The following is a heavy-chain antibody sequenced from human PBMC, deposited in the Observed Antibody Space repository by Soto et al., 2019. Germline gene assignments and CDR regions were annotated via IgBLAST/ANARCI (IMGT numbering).Heavy chain of an antibody. J-gene: IGHJ4*02. CDR3: ARDQSGYVGHGY. Sequence: QVQLVQSGAEVKKPGASVKVSCKASGYTFSSYGISWVRQAPGQGLEWMGWISAYNGNTNYAQKLQGRVTMTTDTSTSTADMDLRSLRSEDTAVYYCARDQSGYVGHGYWGQGTLVTVSS. CDR2: ISAYNGNT. D-gene: IGHD5-12*01. V-gene: IGHV1-18*01. CDR1: GYTFSSYG.